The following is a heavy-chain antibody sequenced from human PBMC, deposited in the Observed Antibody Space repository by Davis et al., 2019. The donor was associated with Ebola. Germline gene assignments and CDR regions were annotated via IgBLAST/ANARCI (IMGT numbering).Heavy chain of an antibody. CDR1: GCTFSSYA. CDR3: AGGYQLLYGDV. CDR2: IIPIFGTA. J-gene: IGHJ6*04. V-gene: IGHV1-69*13. D-gene: IGHD2-2*02. Sequence: SVKVSCKSSGCTFSSYAISWVRQAPGQVLEWMGGIIPIFGTANYAQKFQGRVTITADGSTSTAYMELSSLRSEDTAVYYCAGGYQLLYGDVWGKGTTVTVSS.